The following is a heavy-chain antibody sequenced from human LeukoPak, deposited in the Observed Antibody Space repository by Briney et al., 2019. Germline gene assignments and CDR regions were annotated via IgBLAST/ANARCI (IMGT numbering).Heavy chain of an antibody. Sequence: GGSLRLSCAVSGFTLNDYAMQWVRQAPGEGLEWVSGISYNGGTIVFADSVKGRFTISRDNAKNSLYLKMNSLRAEDMALYYCAKDGCSGGSCYGRSAFDIWGQGTMVTVSS. CDR2: ISYNGGTI. J-gene: IGHJ3*02. V-gene: IGHV3-9*03. D-gene: IGHD2-15*01. CDR3: AKDGCSGGSCYGRSAFDI. CDR1: GFTLNDYA.